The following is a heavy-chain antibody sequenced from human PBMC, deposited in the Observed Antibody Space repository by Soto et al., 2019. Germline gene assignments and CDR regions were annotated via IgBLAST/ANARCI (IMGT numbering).Heavy chain of an antibody. CDR1: GFTFSDYY. D-gene: IGHD4-4*01. J-gene: IGHJ4*02. Sequence: GGSLRLSCAASGFTFSDYYMSWIRQAPGKGLEWVSYISSSGSTIYYADSVKGQFTISRDNAKNSLYLQMNSLRAEDTAVYYCAREISPYYSSHPWPRYYFDYWGQGTLVTVSS. CDR3: AREISPYYSSHPWPRYYFDY. V-gene: IGHV3-11*01. CDR2: ISSSGSTI.